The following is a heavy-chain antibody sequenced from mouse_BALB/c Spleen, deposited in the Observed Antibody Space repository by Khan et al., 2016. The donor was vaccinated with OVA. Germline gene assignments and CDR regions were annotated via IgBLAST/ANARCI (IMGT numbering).Heavy chain of an antibody. CDR1: GFTFSSFT. D-gene: IGHD1-1*02. J-gene: IGHJ3*01. V-gene: IGHV5-9*03. Sequence: EVELVESGGGLVKPGGSLKLSCAASGFTFSSFTMSWVRQTPEKRLEWVASISSGGDNTYYPDSVKGRFTISRDNAKNNLYLQMSSRRTEDTSLYYCARSNYGPFADWGQGTLVTVSA. CDR2: ISSGGDNT. CDR3: ARSNYGPFAD.